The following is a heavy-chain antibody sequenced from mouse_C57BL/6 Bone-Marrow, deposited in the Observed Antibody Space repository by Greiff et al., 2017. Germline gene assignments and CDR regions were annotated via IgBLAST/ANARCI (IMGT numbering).Heavy chain of an antibody. J-gene: IGHJ2*01. CDR1: GYAFSSYW. Sequence: VQLQQSGAELVKPGASVKISCKASGYAFSSYWMNWVKQRPGKGLEWIGQIYPGDGDTNYNGKFKGKATLTADKSSSTAYMQLSSLTSEDSAVYFCASMGIVNPRFDYWGQGTTLTVSS. V-gene: IGHV1-80*01. CDR3: ASMGIVNPRFDY. CDR2: IYPGDGDT. D-gene: IGHD2-5*01.